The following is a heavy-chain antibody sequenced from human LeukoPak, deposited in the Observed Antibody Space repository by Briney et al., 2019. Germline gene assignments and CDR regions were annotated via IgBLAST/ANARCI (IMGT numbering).Heavy chain of an antibody. V-gene: IGHV1-69*13. CDR1: GGTFSSYA. CDR2: IIPIFGTA. D-gene: IGHD3-3*01. CDR3: ARVLSYDFWSGCCC. Sequence: SVKVSCKASGGTFSSYAISWVRQAPGQGLEWMGGIIPIFGTANYAQKFQGRVTITADESTSTAYMELSSLRSEDTAVYYCARVLSYDFWSGCCCWGQGTLVTVSS. J-gene: IGHJ4*02.